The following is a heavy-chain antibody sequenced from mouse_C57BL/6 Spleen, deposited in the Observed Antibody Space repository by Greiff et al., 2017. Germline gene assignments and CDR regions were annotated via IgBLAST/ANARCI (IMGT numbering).Heavy chain of an antibody. D-gene: IGHD1-1*01. CDR2: ISSGGDYI. Sequence: DVMLVESGEGLVKPGGSLKLSCAASGFTFSSYAMSWVRQTPEKRLEWVAYISSGGDYIYYADTVKGRFTISRDNARNTLYLQMSSLKSEDTAMYYCTRGGDYYGPEAYWGQGTLVTVSA. J-gene: IGHJ3*01. V-gene: IGHV5-9-1*02. CDR3: TRGGDYYGPEAY. CDR1: GFTFSSYA.